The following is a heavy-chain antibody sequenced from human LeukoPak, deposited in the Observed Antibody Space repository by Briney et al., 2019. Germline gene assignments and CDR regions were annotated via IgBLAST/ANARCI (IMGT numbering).Heavy chain of an antibody. V-gene: IGHV3-48*01. CDR2: ISSSSSTI. CDR1: GFTFSSYW. J-gene: IGHJ4*02. CDR3: ARDLRDYYDSSGCDY. D-gene: IGHD3-22*01. Sequence: GGSLRLSCAASGFTFSSYWMSWVRQAPGKGLEWVSYISSSSSTIYYADSVKGRFTISRDNAKNSLYLQMNSLRAEDTAVYYCARDLRDYYDSSGCDYWGQGTLVTVSS.